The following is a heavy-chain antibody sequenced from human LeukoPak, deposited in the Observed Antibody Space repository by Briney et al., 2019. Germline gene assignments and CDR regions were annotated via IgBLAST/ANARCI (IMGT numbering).Heavy chain of an antibody. V-gene: IGHV1-69*01. CDR3: ARDLPSTNGVWVNWFDP. D-gene: IGHD2-8*01. CDR1: GGTFSSYA. Sequence: SVKVSCKASGGTFSSYAISWVRQALGPGLGWMGGIIPIFGTVNYAQKLQGRVTLNADESTSTAYMELSSLRSEDTAVYYCARDLPSTNGVWVNWFDPWGQGTLVTVSS. CDR2: IIPIFGTV. J-gene: IGHJ5*02.